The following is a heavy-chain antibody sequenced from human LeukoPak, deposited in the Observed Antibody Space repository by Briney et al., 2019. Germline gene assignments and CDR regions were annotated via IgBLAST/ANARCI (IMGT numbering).Heavy chain of an antibody. CDR2: INAGNGNT. J-gene: IGHJ4*02. CDR3: ARDSAGGATIRDDY. D-gene: IGHD1-26*01. CDR1: GYTFTSYA. V-gene: IGHV1-3*01. Sequence: GASVKVSCKASGYTFTSYAMHWVRQAPGQRLEWMGWINAGNGNTKYSQKFQGRVTITRDTSASTAYMELSSLRSEDTAVYYCARDSAGGATIRDDYWGQGTLVTVSS.